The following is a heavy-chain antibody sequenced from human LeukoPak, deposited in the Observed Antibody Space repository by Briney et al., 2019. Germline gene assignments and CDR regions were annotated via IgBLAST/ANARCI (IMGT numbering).Heavy chain of an antibody. CDR3: ARVPYSSGSWFDP. J-gene: IGHJ5*02. V-gene: IGHV4-34*01. Sequence: SETLSLTCAVYGGSFSGYYWSWIRQPPGKGLEWIGEINHSGSTNYNPSLKSRVTISVDTSKNQFSLKLSSVTAADTAEYYCARVPYSSGSWFDPWGQGTLVTVSS. CDR2: INHSGST. CDR1: GGSFSGYY. D-gene: IGHD6-25*01.